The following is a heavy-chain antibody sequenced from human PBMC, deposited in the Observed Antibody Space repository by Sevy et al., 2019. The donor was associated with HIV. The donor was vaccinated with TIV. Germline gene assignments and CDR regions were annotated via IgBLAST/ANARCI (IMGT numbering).Heavy chain of an antibody. V-gene: IGHV3-23*01. CDR1: GYSFSSYA. Sequence: GGSLRLSCVVSGYSFSSYAISWVRQAPGKGLEWVSTIKGRGGSTYYADSVKGRFTISRDNPKNTLFLQMINLRIDDTAMYYCARPSPRIAAAGSAFYDNWGQGTLVTVSS. CDR3: ARPSPRIAAAGSAFYDN. CDR2: IKGRGGST. D-gene: IGHD6-13*01. J-gene: IGHJ4*02.